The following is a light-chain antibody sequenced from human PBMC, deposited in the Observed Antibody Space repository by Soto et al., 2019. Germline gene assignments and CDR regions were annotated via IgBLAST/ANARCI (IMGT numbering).Light chain of an antibody. CDR3: AAWDDSLEGYV. J-gene: IGLJ1*01. Sequence: QSVLTQAPSASGSPGQRVTISCSGSSSNIGTTTVSWFQHLPGAAPKLLISRNDQRPSGVPDRFSASTSGTSASLAISGLQSEDEGDYYCAAWDDSLEGYVFGTGTKLTVL. CDR1: SSNIGTTT. V-gene: IGLV1-44*01. CDR2: RND.